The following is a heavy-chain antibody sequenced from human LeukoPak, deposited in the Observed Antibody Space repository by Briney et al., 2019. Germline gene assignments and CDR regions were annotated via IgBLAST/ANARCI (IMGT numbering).Heavy chain of an antibody. J-gene: IGHJ4*02. CDR2: ISSSSSTI. CDR3: ANLATVTTFGIFDY. V-gene: IGHV3-48*04. Sequence: GGSLRLSCAASGFTFSSYSMNWVRQAPGKGLEWVSYISSSSSTIYYADSVKGRFTISRDNAKNSLYLQMNSLRAEDTAVYYCANLATVTTFGIFDYWGQGTLVTVSS. CDR1: GFTFSSYS. D-gene: IGHD4-17*01.